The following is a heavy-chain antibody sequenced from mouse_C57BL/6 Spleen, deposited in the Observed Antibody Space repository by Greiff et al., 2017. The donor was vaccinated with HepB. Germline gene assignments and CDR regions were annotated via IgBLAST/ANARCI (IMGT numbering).Heavy chain of an antibody. V-gene: IGHV1-64*01. CDR1: GYTFTSYW. D-gene: IGHD1-1*01. CDR2: IHPNSGST. CDR3: ASPYYGSSYRFDY. J-gene: IGHJ2*01. Sequence: QVHVKQPGAELVMPGASVKLSCKASGYTFTSYWMHWVKQRPGQGLEWIGMIHPNSGSTNYNEKFKSKATLTVDKSSSTAYMQLSSLTSEDSAVYYCASPYYGSSYRFDYWGQGTTLTVSS.